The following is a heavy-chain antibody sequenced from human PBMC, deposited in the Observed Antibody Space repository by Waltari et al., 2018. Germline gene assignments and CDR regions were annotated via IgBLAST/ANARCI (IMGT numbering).Heavy chain of an antibody. CDR3: ARGRFDFWSGSALDFDY. D-gene: IGHD3-3*01. J-gene: IGHJ4*02. CDR1: GGSFSGYY. V-gene: IGHV4-34*01. CDR2: INHSGST. Sequence: QVQLQQWGAGLLKPSETLSLTSAVYGGSFSGYYWSWIRQPPGKGLEWIGEINHSGSTNYNPSLKSRVTISVDTSKNQFSLKLSSVTAADTAVYYCARGRFDFWSGSALDFDYWGQGTLVTVSS.